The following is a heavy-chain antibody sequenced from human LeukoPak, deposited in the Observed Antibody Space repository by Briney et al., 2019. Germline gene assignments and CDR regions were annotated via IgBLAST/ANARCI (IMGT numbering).Heavy chain of an antibody. J-gene: IGHJ4*02. CDR2: IFNGGST. CDR1: GFAVSSNH. D-gene: IGHD3-10*01. V-gene: IGHV3-53*01. CDR3: AKDSSGRGYYGSGSIWAPREATFNYFDY. Sequence: GGSLRLSCAASGFAVSSNHMNWVRQAPGKGLEWVSVIFNGGSTYYADSVKGRFTISRDNSKNTLYLQMNSLRAEDTAVYYCAKDSSGRGYYGSGSIWAPREATFNYFDYWGQGTLVTVSS.